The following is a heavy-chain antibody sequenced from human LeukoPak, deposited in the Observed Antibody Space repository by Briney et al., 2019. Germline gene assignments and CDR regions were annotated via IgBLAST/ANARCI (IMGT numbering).Heavy chain of an antibody. Sequence: SETLSLTCTVSGGSISSYYWSWIRQPPGKGLEWIGYIYYSGSTNYNPSLKSRVTISVDTSKNQFSLKLSSVTAAGTAVYYCARGPAGRLDYWGQGTLVTVSS. V-gene: IGHV4-59*01. CDR2: IYYSGST. CDR3: ARGPAGRLDY. J-gene: IGHJ4*02. CDR1: GGSISSYY.